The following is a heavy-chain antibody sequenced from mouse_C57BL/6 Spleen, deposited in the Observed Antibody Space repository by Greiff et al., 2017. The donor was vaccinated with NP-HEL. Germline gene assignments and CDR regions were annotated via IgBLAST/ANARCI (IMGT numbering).Heavy chain of an antibody. CDR1: GYAFTNYL. Sequence: QVQLQQSGAELVRPGTSVKVSCKASGYAFTNYLIEWVKQRPGQGLEWIGVINPGSGGTNYNEKFKGKATLTADKSSRTAYMQLSSLTSEDSAVYFCARGDYYGSSFFDYWGQGTTLTVSS. CDR3: ARGDYYGSSFFDY. V-gene: IGHV1-54*01. CDR2: INPGSGGT. J-gene: IGHJ2*01. D-gene: IGHD1-1*01.